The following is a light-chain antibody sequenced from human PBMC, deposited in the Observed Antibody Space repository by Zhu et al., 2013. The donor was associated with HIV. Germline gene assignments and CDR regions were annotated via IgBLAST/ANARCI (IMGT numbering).Light chain of an antibody. CDR3: QQYGGSPRT. J-gene: IGKJ2*02. V-gene: IGKV3-20*01. CDR1: QSVSSSH. CDR2: DAS. Sequence: ETVLTQSPGTLSLSPGERATLSCRASQSVSSSHLAWYQQKPGQAPRLLIYDASSRAAGIPDNFSGSGSGTDFTLTINRLEPEDFAVYYCQQYGGSPRTFGQGTNLEIK.